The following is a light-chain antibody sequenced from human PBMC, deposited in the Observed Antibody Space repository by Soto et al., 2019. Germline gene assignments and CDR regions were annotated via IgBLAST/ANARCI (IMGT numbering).Light chain of an antibody. CDR1: QSVSSSY. Sequence: GTLSLSPGERATLSCRASQSVSSSYLAWYQQKPGQAPRLLIYGASSRASGIPDRFSGSGSGADFTLSITRLEPEDFALYYCQQYGSTPLTSGVRIKADI. J-gene: IGKJ4*01. CDR3: QQYGSTPLT. V-gene: IGKV3-20*01. CDR2: GAS.